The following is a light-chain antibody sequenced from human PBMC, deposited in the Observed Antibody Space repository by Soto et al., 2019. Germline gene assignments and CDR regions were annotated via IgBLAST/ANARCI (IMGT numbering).Light chain of an antibody. CDR2: DVN. J-gene: IGLJ1*01. CDR1: SSDVGGYNF. CDR3: TSYTSSFTDV. V-gene: IGLV2-14*03. Sequence: QSVLTQPASVSGSPGQSIAVSCTGTSSDVGGYNFVSWYQHHPGKAPKLIIYDVNNRPSGVSDRFSGSKSGNTASLTISGLQAEDEADYYCTSYTSSFTDVFGAGTKVTVL.